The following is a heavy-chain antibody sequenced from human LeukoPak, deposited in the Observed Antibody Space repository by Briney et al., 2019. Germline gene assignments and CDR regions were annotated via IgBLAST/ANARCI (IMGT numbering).Heavy chain of an antibody. J-gene: IGHJ4*02. CDR3: PKGAGGGY. Sequence: PGGSLRLSCAASGFTFSRYGMHWVRQAPGKGLEWVAVISYDGSNKYYADSVKGRFTISRGNSKNTLYLQMNSLRAEDTAVYYCPKGAGGGYCGQGTLVTVSS. CDR1: GFTFSRYG. V-gene: IGHV3-30*18. D-gene: IGHD4-23*01. CDR2: ISYDGSNK.